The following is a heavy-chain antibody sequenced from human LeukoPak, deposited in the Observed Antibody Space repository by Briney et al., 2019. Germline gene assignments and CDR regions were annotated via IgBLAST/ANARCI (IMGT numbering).Heavy chain of an antibody. D-gene: IGHD6-19*01. CDR3: ARLFPDFIAVAGRRKRNWFDP. J-gene: IGHJ5*02. CDR2: INHSGST. V-gene: IGHV4-34*01. CDR1: GYSISNGYY. Sequence: SETLSLTCTASGYSISNGYYWSWIRQPPGKGLEWIGEINHSGSTNYNPSLKSRVTISVDTSKNQFSLKLSSVTAADTAVYYCARLFPDFIAVAGRRKRNWFDPWGQGTLVTVSS.